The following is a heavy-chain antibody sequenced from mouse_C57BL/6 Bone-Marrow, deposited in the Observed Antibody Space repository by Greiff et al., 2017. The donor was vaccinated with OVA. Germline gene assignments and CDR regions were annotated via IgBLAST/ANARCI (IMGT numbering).Heavy chain of an antibody. Sequence: VQLQQPGTELVKPGASVKLSCKASGYNFTSYWMHWVKQRSGQGLEWIGNINHRNGGTNYNEKFNSKSTLTVDKSSSTAYMQLSSLTSEDSAVYYCARGHYYGSLFAYWGQGTLVTVSA. J-gene: IGHJ3*01. CDR1: GYNFTSYW. CDR2: INHRNGGT. D-gene: IGHD2-2*01. CDR3: ARGHYYGSLFAY. V-gene: IGHV1-53*01.